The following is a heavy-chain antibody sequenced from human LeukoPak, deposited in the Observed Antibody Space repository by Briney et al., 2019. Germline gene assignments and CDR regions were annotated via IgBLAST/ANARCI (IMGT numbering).Heavy chain of an antibody. Sequence: ASVKVSCKVSGYTLTELSMHWVRQAPGKGLEWMGGFDPEDGETIYAQKFQGRVTMTEDTSTDTAYMELSSLRSEDTAVYYCAPTYYYDSRYAFDIWGQGTMVTVSS. J-gene: IGHJ3*02. CDR3: APTYYYDSRYAFDI. D-gene: IGHD3-22*01. CDR1: GYTLTELS. CDR2: FDPEDGET. V-gene: IGHV1-24*01.